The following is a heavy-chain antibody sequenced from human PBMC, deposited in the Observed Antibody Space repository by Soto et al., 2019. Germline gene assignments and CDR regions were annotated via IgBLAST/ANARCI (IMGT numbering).Heavy chain of an antibody. D-gene: IGHD7-27*01. CDR3: AKGLTGAPYYAMDV. CDR2: ISGSGATT. J-gene: IGHJ6*02. V-gene: IGHV3-23*01. CDR1: GFTFSSYA. Sequence: GGSLRLSCAGSGFTFSSYAMSWVRQAPGKGLEWVSTISGSGATTYYADSVKGRFTISRDNPKNTLYLQMNSLRAEDTAVYYCAKGLTGAPYYAMDVWGQGTTVTVS.